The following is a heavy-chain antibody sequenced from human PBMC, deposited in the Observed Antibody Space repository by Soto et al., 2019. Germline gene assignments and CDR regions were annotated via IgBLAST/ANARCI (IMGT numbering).Heavy chain of an antibody. Sequence: QVQLQQWGAGLLKPSETLSLTCAVYGGSFSGYYWSWIRQSPGKGLEWVGEINRGGSTNYIPSLESRVTISVDTSRTQGALELSSVTDSDTAVYYGVRGGREELVPSSDYLQHWGQGTRFIVSA. CDR3: VRGGREELVPSSDYLQH. D-gene: IGHD6-13*01. J-gene: IGHJ1*01. CDR1: GGSFSGYY. V-gene: IGHV4-34*01. CDR2: INRGGST.